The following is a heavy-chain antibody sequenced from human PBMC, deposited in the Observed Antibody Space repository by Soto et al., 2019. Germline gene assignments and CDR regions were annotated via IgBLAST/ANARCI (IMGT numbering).Heavy chain of an antibody. CDR1: GYTFTSYA. D-gene: IGHD4-17*01. Sequence: ASVKVSCKASGYTFTSYAMHWVRQAPGQRLEWMGWINAGNGNTKYSQKFQGRVTITRDTSASTAYMELSSLRSEDTAVYYCARGPGDYEAAFDIWGQGTMVTVSS. V-gene: IGHV1-3*01. CDR3: ARGPGDYEAAFDI. J-gene: IGHJ3*02. CDR2: INAGNGNT.